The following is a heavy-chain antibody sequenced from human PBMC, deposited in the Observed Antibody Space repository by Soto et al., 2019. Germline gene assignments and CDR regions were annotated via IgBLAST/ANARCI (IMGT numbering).Heavy chain of an antibody. CDR2: ILHSGST. Sequence: QVQLQESGPGLVKPSGTLSLTCAVSGGSISSTNWWAWVRQPPGKGLEWIGEILHSGSTNFNPSLKSRVTTSVDKSKNQFSXNLSSVTAADTAVYYCARLRYADFSLYGMDVWGQGTTVTVSS. CDR3: ARLRYADFSLYGMDV. CDR1: GGSISSTNW. D-gene: IGHD4-17*01. J-gene: IGHJ6*02. V-gene: IGHV4-4*02.